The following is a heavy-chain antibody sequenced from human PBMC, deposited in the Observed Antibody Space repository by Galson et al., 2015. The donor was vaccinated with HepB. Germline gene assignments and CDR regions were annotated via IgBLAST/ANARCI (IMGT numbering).Heavy chain of an antibody. J-gene: IGHJ3*02. Sequence: SVKVSCKASGYTLTSYYMHWVRQAPGQRLEWMGTINPSGGSTTYAQKLQGRVTMTRDTSTSTVSMDLSSLKFEDTALYYCARSQYPQDAFDIWGQGTMVTVSS. V-gene: IGHV1-46*04. CDR1: GYTLTSYY. CDR2: INPSGGST. CDR3: ARSQYPQDAFDI. D-gene: IGHD2/OR15-2a*01.